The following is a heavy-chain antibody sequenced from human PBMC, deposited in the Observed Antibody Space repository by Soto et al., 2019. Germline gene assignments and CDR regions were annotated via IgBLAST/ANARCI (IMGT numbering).Heavy chain of an antibody. CDR2: INPNSGGT. D-gene: IGHD3-22*01. J-gene: IGHJ6*02. Sequence: ASVKVSCKASGYTFTGYYMHWVRQAPGQGLEWMGWINPNSGGTNYAQKFQGRVTMTRDTSISTAYMELSRLRSDDTAVYYCAADPYYYDSSGRTPYYSYYGMDVWGQGTTVTVSS. CDR1: GYTFTGYY. V-gene: IGHV1-2*02. CDR3: AADPYYYDSSGRTPYYSYYGMDV.